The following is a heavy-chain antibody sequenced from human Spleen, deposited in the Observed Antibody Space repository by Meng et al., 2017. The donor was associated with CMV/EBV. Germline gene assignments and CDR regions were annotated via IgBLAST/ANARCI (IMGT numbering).Heavy chain of an antibody. D-gene: IGHD3-10*01. CDR3: AKEPPHSSGFDS. V-gene: IGHV3-33*06. Sequence: CPASAFILIPLGMAWSRSAPAPGMALVSAFWYDGSDYSYPDSVHGRFTISRDHSMTTLFLQMNSLRAEDPAVYYCAKEPPHSSGFDSWGQGTLVTVSS. CDR1: AFILIPLG. J-gene: IGHJ4*02. CDR2: FWYDGSDY.